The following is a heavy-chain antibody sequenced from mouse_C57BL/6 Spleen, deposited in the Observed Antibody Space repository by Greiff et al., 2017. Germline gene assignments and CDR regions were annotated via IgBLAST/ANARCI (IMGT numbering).Heavy chain of an antibody. CDR2: IHPNSGST. Sequence: VQLQQPGAELVKPGASVKLSCKASGYTFTSYWMHWVKQRPGQGLEWIGMIHPNSGSTNYNEKFKSKATLTVDKSSSTAYMQLSSLTSEDSAVYYCARDTTVVARAYWGQGTLVTVSA. J-gene: IGHJ3*01. CDR1: GYTFTSYW. D-gene: IGHD1-1*01. V-gene: IGHV1-64*01. CDR3: ARDTTVVARAY.